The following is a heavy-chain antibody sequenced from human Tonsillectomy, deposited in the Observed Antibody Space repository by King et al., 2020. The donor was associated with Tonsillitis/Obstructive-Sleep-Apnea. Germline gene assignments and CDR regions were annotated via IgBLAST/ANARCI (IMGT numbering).Heavy chain of an antibody. J-gene: IGHJ6*03. D-gene: IGHD2-2*01. V-gene: IGHV1-18*01. Sequence: QLVQSGAEVKKPGASVKVSCKASGYTFTSYGISWVRQAPGQGLEWMGWISAYNGNTDYAQKLQGRVTMTTDTSTSTAYMELRSLRSDDTAVYYCAGVEESDIVVVPAAIRPHSESFITKFDYYYMDVWGKGTTVTVSS. CDR1: GYTFTSYG. CDR2: ISAYNGNT. CDR3: AGVEESDIVVVPAAIRPHSESFITKFDYYYMDV.